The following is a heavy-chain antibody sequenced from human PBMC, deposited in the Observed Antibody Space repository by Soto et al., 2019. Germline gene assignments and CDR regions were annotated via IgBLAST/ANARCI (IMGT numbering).Heavy chain of an antibody. Sequence: QLQLQESGSGLVKPSQTLSLTCAVSGGSISSGGYSWSWIRQPPGKGLEWIGYIYHSGSTYYNPSLKSRVTIAVGRSKNQSSLKLSSVTAADTAVYYGAGARGYNYYYYGMDVWGQGTTVTVSS. J-gene: IGHJ6*02. D-gene: IGHD5-12*01. CDR2: IYHSGST. CDR3: AGARGYNYYYYGMDV. CDR1: GGSISSGGYS. V-gene: IGHV4-30-2*01.